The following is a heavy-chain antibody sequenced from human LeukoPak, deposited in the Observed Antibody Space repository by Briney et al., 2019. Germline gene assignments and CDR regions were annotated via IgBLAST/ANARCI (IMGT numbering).Heavy chain of an antibody. Sequence: GASVKVSCKASGYTFTGYYMHWVRQAPGQGLEWMGRINPNSGGTNYAQKFQGRVTITTDESTSTAYMELSSLRSEDTAVYYCARGFYDSSGYYSSYFDYWGQGTLVTVSS. CDR1: GYTFTGYY. CDR3: ARGFYDSSGYYSSYFDY. V-gene: IGHV1-2*06. CDR2: INPNSGGT. D-gene: IGHD3-22*01. J-gene: IGHJ4*02.